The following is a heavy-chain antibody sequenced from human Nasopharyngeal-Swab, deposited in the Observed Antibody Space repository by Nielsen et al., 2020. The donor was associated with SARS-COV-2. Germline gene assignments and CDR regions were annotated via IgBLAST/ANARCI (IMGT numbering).Heavy chain of an antibody. V-gene: IGHV1-46*01. D-gene: IGHD2-8*01. CDR3: ARGRDCTNGVCYAGGTDAFDI. CDR2: FNPSGGST. Sequence: WVRQAPGQGLEWMGIFNPSGGSTSYAQKFQGRVTMTRDTSTSTVYMELSSLRSEDTAVYYCARGRDCTNGVCYAGGTDAFDIWGQGTMVTVSS. J-gene: IGHJ3*02.